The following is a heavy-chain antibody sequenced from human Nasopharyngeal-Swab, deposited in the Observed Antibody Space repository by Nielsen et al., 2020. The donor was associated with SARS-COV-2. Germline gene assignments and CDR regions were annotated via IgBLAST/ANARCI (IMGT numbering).Heavy chain of an antibody. CDR2: MYHRGST. D-gene: IGHD6-13*01. J-gene: IGHJ3*02. Sequence: SETLSLTCTVSGGSVSSANWWSLVRQPPGKGLEWIGDMYHRGSTAYNPSLKSRVTISVDKSKNQLSLKVFSVTAADTGVYYCARDGSAAGAMSAFDIWGQGTMVTVSS. V-gene: IGHV4-4*02. CDR1: GGSVSSANW. CDR3: ARDGSAAGAMSAFDI.